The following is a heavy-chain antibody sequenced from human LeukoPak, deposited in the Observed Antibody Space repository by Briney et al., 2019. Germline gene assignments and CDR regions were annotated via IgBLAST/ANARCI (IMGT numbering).Heavy chain of an antibody. CDR2: IYSGGST. D-gene: IGHD3-10*01. CDR1: GFTFSSYV. V-gene: IGHV3-66*01. CDR3: ARGTVTMVDY. Sequence: PGGSLRLSCAASGFTFSSYVMHWVRQAPGRGLEWVSVIYSGGSTYYADSVKGRFTISRDNSKNTLFLQMNSLRAGDTAVYYCARGTVTMVDYWGQGTLVTVSS. J-gene: IGHJ4*02.